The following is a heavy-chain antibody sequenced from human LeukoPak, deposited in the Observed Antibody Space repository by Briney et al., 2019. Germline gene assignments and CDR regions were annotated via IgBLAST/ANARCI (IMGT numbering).Heavy chain of an antibody. Sequence: ASVKVSCKASGYTFTGYYMHWVRQAPGQGLEWMGWINPNSGGANYAQKFQGWVTMTWDTSISTAYMELSSLRSDDTAVYYCAREYRHQPDWGQGTLVTVSS. CDR3: AREYRHQPD. CDR1: GYTFTGYY. J-gene: IGHJ4*02. D-gene: IGHD5-12*01. V-gene: IGHV1-2*04. CDR2: INPNSGGA.